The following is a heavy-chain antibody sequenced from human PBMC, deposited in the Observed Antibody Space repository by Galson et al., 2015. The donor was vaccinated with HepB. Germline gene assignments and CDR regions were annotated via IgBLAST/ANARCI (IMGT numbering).Heavy chain of an antibody. J-gene: IGHJ6*02. CDR3: ATVGTTGKGGLVYYYYGMDV. CDR1: GYTLTELS. CDR2: FDPEDGET. V-gene: IGHV1-24*01. Sequence: SVKVSCKVSGYTLTELSMHWVRQAPGKGLEWMGGFDPEDGETIYAQKFQGRVTMTEDTSTDTAYMELSSLRSEDTAVYYCATVGTTGKGGLVYYYYGMDVWGQGTTVTVSS. D-gene: IGHD4-11*01.